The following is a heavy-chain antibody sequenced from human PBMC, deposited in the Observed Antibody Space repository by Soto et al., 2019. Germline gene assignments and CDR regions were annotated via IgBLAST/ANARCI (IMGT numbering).Heavy chain of an antibody. D-gene: IGHD3-9*01. V-gene: IGHV4-34*01. J-gene: IGHJ5*02. Sequence: KPSETRSLTCAVYGESFSGYYWAWIRQHPGKGLEWIGEISPAGSTNYNPSLESRISLSVDTPRNQFSLKLNSVTVTDTAVYFCARDRLGHWFHRWGPGTMVTVSA. CDR1: GESFSGYY. CDR3: ARDRLGHWFHR. CDR2: ISPAGST.